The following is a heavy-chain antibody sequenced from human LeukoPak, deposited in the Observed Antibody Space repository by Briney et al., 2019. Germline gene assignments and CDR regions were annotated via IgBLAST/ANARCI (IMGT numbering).Heavy chain of an antibody. D-gene: IGHD3-10*01. V-gene: IGHV3-30*02. CDR2: IRYDGSNK. Sequence: GGSLRLSCAASGFTFSSYGMHWVRQAPGKGLEWVAFIRYDGSNKYYADPVKGRFTISRDNSKNTPYLQMNSLRAEDTAVYYGVVRGVIIEDAFDIWGQGTMVTVSS. CDR1: GFTFSSYG. J-gene: IGHJ3*02. CDR3: VVRGVIIEDAFDI.